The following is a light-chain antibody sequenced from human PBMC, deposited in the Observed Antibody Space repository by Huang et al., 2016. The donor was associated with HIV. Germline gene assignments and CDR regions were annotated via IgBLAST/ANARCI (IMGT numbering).Light chain of an antibody. Sequence: DIQMTQSPSAMSASVGDRVNITCRANQDINNYLLWFQQKPGKVPKRLIYAASNLPSGVPSRFSGSGSGTEFTLTISNLQPEDFETYYCLQHLSYPPAFGQGTRLEIK. CDR3: LQHLSYPPA. CDR1: QDINNY. V-gene: IGKV1-17*03. J-gene: IGKJ5*01. CDR2: AAS.